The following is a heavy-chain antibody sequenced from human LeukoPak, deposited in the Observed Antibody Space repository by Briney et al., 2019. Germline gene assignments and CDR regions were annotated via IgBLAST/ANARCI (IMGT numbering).Heavy chain of an antibody. CDR2: IYFSGST. V-gene: IGHV4-59*08. Sequence: PSETVSLTCTVSGVSITSFYWSWIRQPPGKGLEWIGYIYFSGSTNYNPSLKSRVTVSLDTTKNQVSLKLSSVSAADTAVYYCASTGYCIGGSCYSNYFDHWGQGTLVTVSS. J-gene: IGHJ4*02. D-gene: IGHD2-15*01. CDR1: GVSITSFY. CDR3: ASTGYCIGGSCYSNYFDH.